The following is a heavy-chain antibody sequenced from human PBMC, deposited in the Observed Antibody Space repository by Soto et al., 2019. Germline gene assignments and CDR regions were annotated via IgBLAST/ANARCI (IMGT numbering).Heavy chain of an antibody. J-gene: IGHJ4*02. V-gene: IGHV4-59*12. Sequence: QVQLQESGPGLVKPSETLSLTCTVSGGSISSDYWSWIRQSPGKGLEWIGYIYYTGSTNYNPSLKSRVTISADTSKNPFSLRLSSVNAADTAVYYCARDGDTAMALYHFDFWGQGTLVTVSS. CDR3: ARDGDTAMALYHFDF. D-gene: IGHD5-18*01. CDR2: IYYTGST. CDR1: GGSISSDY.